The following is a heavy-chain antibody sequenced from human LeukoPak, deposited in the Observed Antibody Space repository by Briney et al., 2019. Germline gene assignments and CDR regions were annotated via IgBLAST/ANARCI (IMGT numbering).Heavy chain of an antibody. J-gene: IGHJ6*01. CDR3: AREADFWSGYYTLXGXXXXGMDV. D-gene: IGHD3-3*01. CDR2: IWYDGSNK. Sequence: GGSLRLSCAASGFTFSSYGMHWVRQAPGKGLEWVAVIWYDGSNKYYADSVKDRFTISRDNSKNTLYLQMTSLRAEDTAVYYCAREADFWSGYYTLXGXXXXGMDVWXXGXTVTV. CDR1: GFTFSSYG. V-gene: IGHV3-33*01.